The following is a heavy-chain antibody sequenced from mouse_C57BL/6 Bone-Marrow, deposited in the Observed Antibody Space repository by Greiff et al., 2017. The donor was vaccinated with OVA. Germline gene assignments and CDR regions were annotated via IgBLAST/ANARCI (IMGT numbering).Heavy chain of an antibody. V-gene: IGHV5-9-1*02. J-gene: IGHJ2*01. Sequence: EVQLKESGEGLVKPGGSLKLSCAASGFTFSSYAMSWVRQTPEKRLEWVAYISSGGDYIYYADTLKGRFTISRDNARNTLYLQMSSLKSEDTAMYYCTRDSSSLYYVDYWGQGTTLTVSS. D-gene: IGHD1-1*01. CDR1: GFTFSSYA. CDR2: ISSGGDYI. CDR3: TRDSSSLYYVDY.